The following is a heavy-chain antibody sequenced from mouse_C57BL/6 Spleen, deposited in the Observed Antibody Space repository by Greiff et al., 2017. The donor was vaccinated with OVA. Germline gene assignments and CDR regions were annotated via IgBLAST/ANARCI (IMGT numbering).Heavy chain of an antibody. V-gene: IGHV3-1*01. CDR1: GYSITSGYD. CDR2: ISYSGST. J-gene: IGHJ4*01. D-gene: IGHD4-1*01. CDR3: AREPSLGRGMDY. Sequence: EVKLVESGPGMVKPSQSLSLTCTVTGYSITSGYDWHWIRHFPGNKLEWMGYISYSGSTNYNPSLKSRISITHDTSKNHFFLKLNSVTTEDTATYYCAREPSLGRGMDYWGQGTSVTVSS.